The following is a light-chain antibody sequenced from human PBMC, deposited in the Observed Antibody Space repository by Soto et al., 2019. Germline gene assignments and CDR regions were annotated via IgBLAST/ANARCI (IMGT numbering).Light chain of an antibody. CDR1: QSVSRN. CDR2: GAS. Sequence: EIVMTQSPATLSVSPGERATLSCRASQSVSRNLAWYQQRPGQAPRLLISGASTRATGIAARFSGSGSGREFTLTISSLQSEDSAVYYCQQYNNWPPYTFGQGTKVDI. CDR3: QQYNNWPPYT. J-gene: IGKJ2*01. V-gene: IGKV3-15*01.